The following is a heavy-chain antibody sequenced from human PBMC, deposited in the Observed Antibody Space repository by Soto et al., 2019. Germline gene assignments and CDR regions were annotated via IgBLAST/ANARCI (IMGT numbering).Heavy chain of an antibody. CDR1: GGSIYRSGYY. D-gene: IGHD2-15*01. Sequence: QVQLQESGPGLVKPSETLSLTCTVFGGSIYRSGYYWGWIRQPPGRGLEWIGNIDYNGVTYSNPSLKSRVTISRDTSKNQFSLKLTSVTAADTALYYCGKVLVGATGHTDSDSWGPGTLVAVSS. CDR3: GKVLVGATGHTDSDS. CDR2: IDYNGVT. V-gene: IGHV4-39*01. J-gene: IGHJ4*02.